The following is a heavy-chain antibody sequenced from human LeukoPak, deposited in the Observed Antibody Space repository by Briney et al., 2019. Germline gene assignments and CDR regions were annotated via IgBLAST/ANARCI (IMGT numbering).Heavy chain of an antibody. CDR3: AKGNSSWYGRYYFDY. CDR1: GFTFSSYG. Sequence: GGSLRLSCAASGFTFSSYGMHWVRQAPGKGLEWVAFIRYDGSNQYYADSVKGRFTISRDNSKNTLYLQMNSLRAEDTAVYYCAKGNSSWYGRYYFDYWGQGTLVTVSS. V-gene: IGHV3-30*02. CDR2: IRYDGSNQ. J-gene: IGHJ4*02. D-gene: IGHD6-13*01.